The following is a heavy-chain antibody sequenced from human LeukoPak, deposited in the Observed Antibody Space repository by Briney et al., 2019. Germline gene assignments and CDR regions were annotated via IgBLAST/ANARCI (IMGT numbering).Heavy chain of an antibody. Sequence: SETLSLTCTVSGGSIGSSSYYWGWIRQPPGKGLEWIGSIYYSGNTYYNPSLKSRVTISVDTSKNQFSLKLTSVAAADTAVYYCARVGQLAFDYWGQGTLVTVSS. CDR3: ARVGQLAFDY. J-gene: IGHJ4*02. V-gene: IGHV4-39*07. CDR2: IYYSGNT. D-gene: IGHD6-13*01. CDR1: GGSIGSSSYY.